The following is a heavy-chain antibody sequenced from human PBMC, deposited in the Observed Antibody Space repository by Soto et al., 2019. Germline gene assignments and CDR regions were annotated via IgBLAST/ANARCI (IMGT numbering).Heavy chain of an antibody. Sequence: GGSLRLSCTASGFSFRSYGMHWVRQAPGKGLEWVAVIWYDGSKKYYGDSVKGRFTISRDDSKSTVYLHMNSLRAEDTAVYYCARDTWGLDYWGQGTQVTVSS. J-gene: IGHJ4*02. V-gene: IGHV3-33*01. D-gene: IGHD3-16*01. CDR1: GFSFRSYG. CDR3: ARDTWGLDY. CDR2: IWYDGSKK.